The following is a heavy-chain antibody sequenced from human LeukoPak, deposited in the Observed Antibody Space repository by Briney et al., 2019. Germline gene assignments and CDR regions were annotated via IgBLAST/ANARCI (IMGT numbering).Heavy chain of an antibody. CDR1: GFTVSSNY. D-gene: IGHD3-16*01. CDR3: ARDLGMTEGY. V-gene: IGHV3-53*01. CDR2: IYSGGST. Sequence: GGSLGLSCAASGFTVSSNYMSWVRQAPGKGLEWVSVIYSGGSTYYADSVKGRFTISRDNSKNTLYLQMNSLRAEDTAVYYCARDLGMTEGYWGQGTLVTVSS. J-gene: IGHJ4*02.